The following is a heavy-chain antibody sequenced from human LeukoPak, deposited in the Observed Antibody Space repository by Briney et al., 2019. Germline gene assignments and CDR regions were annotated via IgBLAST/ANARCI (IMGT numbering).Heavy chain of an antibody. CDR2: IIPIFGTA. CDR3: ARGRYYYGSWYMDV. V-gene: IGHV1-69*06. CDR1: GGTFSSYA. D-gene: IGHD3-10*01. Sequence: ASVKVSCKASGGTFSSYAISWVRQAPGQGLEWMGGIIPIFGTANYAQKFQGRVTITADKSTSTAYMELSSLRAEDTAVYYCARGRYYYGSWYMDVWGQGTTVTVSS. J-gene: IGHJ6*02.